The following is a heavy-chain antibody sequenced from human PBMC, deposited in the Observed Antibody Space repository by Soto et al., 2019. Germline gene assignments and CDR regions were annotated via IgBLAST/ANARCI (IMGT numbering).Heavy chain of an antibody. CDR2: ISAYNGNT. Sequence: QVPLVQSGAEVKKPGASVKVSCKASGYTFTSYGISWVRQAPGQGLEWMGWISAYNGNTNYAQKLQGRVTMTTDTSTSTAYMELRSLRSDDTAVYYCARDGAVGPPGYSSGWYPGYWGQGTLVTVSS. D-gene: IGHD6-19*01. CDR1: GYTFTSYG. J-gene: IGHJ4*02. V-gene: IGHV1-18*01. CDR3: ARDGAVGPPGYSSGWYPGY.